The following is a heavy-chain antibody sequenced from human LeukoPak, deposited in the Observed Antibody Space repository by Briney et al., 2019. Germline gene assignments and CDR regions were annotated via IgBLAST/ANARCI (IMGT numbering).Heavy chain of an antibody. CDR2: INVGNGNT. V-gene: IGHV1-3*01. CDR3: ARAPGSGSYSVFDY. J-gene: IGHJ4*02. D-gene: IGHD1-26*01. CDR1: GYTFTTYA. Sequence: GASVKVSCKASGYTFTTYAIHWVRQAPGQRLEWMGWINVGNGNTKYSQKFHGRVTITRDTSATTAYLELSSLRSEDTAVYYCARAPGSGSYSVFDYWGQGTLVTVSS.